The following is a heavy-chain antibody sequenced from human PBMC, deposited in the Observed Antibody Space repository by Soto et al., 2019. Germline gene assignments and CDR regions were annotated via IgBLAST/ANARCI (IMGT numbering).Heavy chain of an antibody. CDR3: ARLPRTTTSGSGTDF. V-gene: IGHV4-39*01. Sequence: SETLSLTCTVAGGSISGDYWGWIRQPPGKGLEWIATIYYSGRTFYNPSLESRVTIYVDTSRDQFSLKLTSVTAADTAVYYCARLPRTTTSGSGTDFWGQGTLVTVSS. D-gene: IGHD3-10*01. CDR1: GGSISGDY. J-gene: IGHJ4*02. CDR2: IYYSGRT.